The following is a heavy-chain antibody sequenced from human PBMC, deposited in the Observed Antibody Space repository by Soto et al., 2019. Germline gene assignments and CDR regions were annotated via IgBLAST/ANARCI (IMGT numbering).Heavy chain of an antibody. J-gene: IGHJ6*02. CDR3: ARGAGRRITIFGVAQYYYYGMDV. V-gene: IGHV4-34*01. CDR1: GGSFSGYY. D-gene: IGHD3-3*01. CDR2: INHSGST. Sequence: PWETLSLTCAVYGGSFSGYYWSWIRQPPGKGLEWIGEINHSGSTNYNPSLKSRVTISVDTSKNQFSLKLSSVTAADTAVYYCARGAGRRITIFGVAQYYYYGMDVWGQGTTVTVSS.